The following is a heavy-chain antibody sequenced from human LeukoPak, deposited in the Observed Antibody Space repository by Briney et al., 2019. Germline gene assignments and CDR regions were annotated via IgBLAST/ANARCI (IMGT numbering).Heavy chain of an antibody. J-gene: IGHJ4*02. CDR3: AKVLPYSGSHHTLDY. CDR1: GFAFSDYA. Sequence: PGGSLRLSCASSGFAFSDYAMHWVRQAPGKGLEWVAFIRYDGSQKYYGDFVKGRFTISRDNSENRLYLQMNSLKPDDTAVYYCAKVLPYSGSHHTLDYWGQGTLVTVSS. CDR2: IRYDGSQK. V-gene: IGHV3-30*02. D-gene: IGHD1-26*01.